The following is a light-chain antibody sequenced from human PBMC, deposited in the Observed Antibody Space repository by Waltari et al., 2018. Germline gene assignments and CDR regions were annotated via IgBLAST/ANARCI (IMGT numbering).Light chain of an antibody. J-gene: IGKJ3*01. Sequence: DIQMTQSPSSLSASVGDRVTSTCQATPDITNFLHWYQQKPGKAPKLLFYDASTLETVVPSRFSGSGSGTDFTFTISSLQPEYIATYYCQQYDNLSSFGPGTKVDIK. V-gene: IGKV1-33*01. CDR3: QQYDNLSS. CDR2: DAS. CDR1: PDITNF.